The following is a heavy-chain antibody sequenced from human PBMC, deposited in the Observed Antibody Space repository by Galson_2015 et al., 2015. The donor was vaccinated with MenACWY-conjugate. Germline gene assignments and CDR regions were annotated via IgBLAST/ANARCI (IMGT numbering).Heavy chain of an antibody. CDR2: INGGGTYT. CDR3: ARAGERGDCGGDCSSLLDF. CDR1: GYTFTGYF. V-gene: IGHV1-46*01. J-gene: IGHJ4*02. Sequence: SVKVSCKASGYTFTGYFMHWVRQAPGQGLEWLGIINGGGTYTRYAQNFQGRVTMTRDTSTTTVYMELTSLKSDDTAVYYCARAGERGDCGGDCSSLLDFWGQGTLVTVSS. D-gene: IGHD2-21*02.